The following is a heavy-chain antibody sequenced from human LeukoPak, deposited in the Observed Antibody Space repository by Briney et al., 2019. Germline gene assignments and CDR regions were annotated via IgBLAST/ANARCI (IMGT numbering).Heavy chain of an antibody. Sequence: ASVKVSCKVSGHTLSDLTMHWVRQAPGKGLEWMGGFDPGNGAIIYAQKFQGRVTMTADASTHTAYMELSSLKSEDTAVYYCAAGGLYYLLSYWGQGTLVTVSS. CDR2: FDPGNGAI. J-gene: IGHJ4*02. V-gene: IGHV1-24*01. CDR1: GHTLSDLT. D-gene: IGHD3-10*02. CDR3: AAGGLYYLLSY.